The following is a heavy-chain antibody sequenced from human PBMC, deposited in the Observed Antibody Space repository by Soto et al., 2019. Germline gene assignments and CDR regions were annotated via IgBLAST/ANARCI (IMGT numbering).Heavy chain of an antibody. CDR3: ARGVGFHTVTYDY. J-gene: IGHJ4*02. Sequence: KTSETLSLTCAVYGGSFSGYYWSWIRQPPGKGLEWIGEINHSGSTNYNPSLKSRVTISVDTSKNQFSLKLSSVTAADTAVYYCARGVGFHTVTYDYWGQGTLVTVSS. CDR1: GGSFSGYY. V-gene: IGHV4-34*01. CDR2: INHSGST. D-gene: IGHD4-17*01.